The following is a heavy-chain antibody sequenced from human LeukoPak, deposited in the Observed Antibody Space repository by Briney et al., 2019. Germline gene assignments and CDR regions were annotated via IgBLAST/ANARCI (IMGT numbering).Heavy chain of an antibody. CDR3: ATLTVRGVINI. J-gene: IGHJ4*02. CDR2: IQSKTDGGTT. V-gene: IGHV3-15*01. D-gene: IGHD3-10*01. CDR1: GFTFSNTW. Sequence: GGSLRLSCAASGFTFSNTWMNWVRQAPGKGLEWVGRIQSKTDGGTTEYAAPVKGRFTISRGDSKTTLYLQMNSLKTEDTAVYYCATLTVRGVINIWGQGTLVTVSS.